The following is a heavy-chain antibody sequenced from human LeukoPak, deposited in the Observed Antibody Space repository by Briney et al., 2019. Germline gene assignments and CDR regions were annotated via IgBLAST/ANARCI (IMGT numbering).Heavy chain of an antibody. CDR3: AIAPLVNIVVRNWFDP. CDR1: GYTFTSYG. D-gene: IGHD2-2*01. Sequence: ASVNVSCKASGYTFTSYGISWVRHAPGQGLEWMGWIISYNGNTNYTQKLQGRVTMTTDTSTSTAYMELRSLRSDDAAVYYCAIAPLVNIVVRNWFDPWGQGTLVSVSS. CDR2: IISYNGNT. J-gene: IGHJ5*02. V-gene: IGHV1-18*04.